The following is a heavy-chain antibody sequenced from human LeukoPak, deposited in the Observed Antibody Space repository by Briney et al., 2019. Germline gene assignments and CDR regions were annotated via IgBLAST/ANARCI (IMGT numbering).Heavy chain of an antibody. D-gene: IGHD2/OR15-2a*01. CDR2: ISDIGSI. V-gene: IGHV4-59*08. Sequence: SETLSLTCTVSGGSISSYYWSWIRQPPVKGLEWIAYISDIGSINYNPSLKSRVTISLDTSKNQFSLKLSSVTAVDTAVYYCAGHHPRNTVDFWGQGTLVTVSS. CDR3: AGHHPRNTVDF. CDR1: GGSISSYY. J-gene: IGHJ4*02.